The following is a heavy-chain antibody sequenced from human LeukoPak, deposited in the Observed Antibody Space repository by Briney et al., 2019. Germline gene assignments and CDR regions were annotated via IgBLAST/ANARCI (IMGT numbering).Heavy chain of an antibody. Sequence: SETLSLTCTVSGGSISSYYWSWIRQPPGKGLEWIGEINHSGSTNYNPSLKSRVTISVDTSKNQFSLKLSSVTAADTAVYYCASSGYYGMDVWGQGTTVTVSS. CDR3: ASSGYYGMDV. CDR1: GGSISSYY. CDR2: INHSGST. V-gene: IGHV4-34*01. D-gene: IGHD6-19*01. J-gene: IGHJ6*02.